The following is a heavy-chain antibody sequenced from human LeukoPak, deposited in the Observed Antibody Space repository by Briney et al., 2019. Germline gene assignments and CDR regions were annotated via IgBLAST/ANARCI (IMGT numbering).Heavy chain of an antibody. Sequence: SETLSLTCTVSGGSISSDYWSWIRQPPGKGLEGIGYIYYSGSTNYNPSLKSRVTISVDTSKNQFSLKLSSVTAADTAVYYCARGESTIYYFHYWGQGTLVTVSS. CDR3: ARGESTIYYFHY. J-gene: IGHJ4*02. V-gene: IGHV4-59*08. CDR2: IYYSGST. D-gene: IGHD5-24*01. CDR1: GGSISSDY.